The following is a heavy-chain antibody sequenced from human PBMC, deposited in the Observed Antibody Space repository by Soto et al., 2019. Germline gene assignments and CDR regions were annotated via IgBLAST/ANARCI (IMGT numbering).Heavy chain of an antibody. J-gene: IGHJ5*02. CDR3: ARLEGSGYYNWLGP. CDR1: GFTFSSYW. Sequence: GGSLRLSCAASGFTFSSYWMSWVRQAPGKGLEWVANIKQDGSEKYYVDSVKGRFTISRDNAKNSLYLQMNSLRAEDTAVYYCARLEGSGYYNWLGPWGQGTLVTVSS. D-gene: IGHD5-12*01. CDR2: IKQDGSEK. V-gene: IGHV3-7*01.